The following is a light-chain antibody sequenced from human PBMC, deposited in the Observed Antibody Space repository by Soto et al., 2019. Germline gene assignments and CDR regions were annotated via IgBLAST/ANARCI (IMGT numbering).Light chain of an antibody. Sequence: QSALTQPASVSGSPGQSITISCTGTSSDVGGYDYVSWYQQHPGKAPKLMIYDVSNRPSGVSSRFSGSKSGNTASLPISGLQAEDEADYYCNTYTSSSTYVFGTGTKLTVL. V-gene: IGLV2-14*03. CDR1: SSDVGGYDY. CDR3: NTYTSSSTYV. J-gene: IGLJ1*01. CDR2: DVS.